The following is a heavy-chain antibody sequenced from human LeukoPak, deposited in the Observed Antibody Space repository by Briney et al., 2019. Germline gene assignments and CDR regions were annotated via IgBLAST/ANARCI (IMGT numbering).Heavy chain of an antibody. V-gene: IGHV3-74*01. J-gene: IGHJ6*04. CDR2: VNGDGTGT. CDR3: AELGITMIGGV. D-gene: IGHD3-10*02. CDR1: GFTFSSSW. Sequence: GGSLRLSCAASGFTFSSSWMHWVRQAPGKGLIWVSRVNGDGTGTIYADSVKGRFTISRDNAKNSLYLQMNSLRAEDTAVYYCAELGITMIGGVWGKGTTVTISS.